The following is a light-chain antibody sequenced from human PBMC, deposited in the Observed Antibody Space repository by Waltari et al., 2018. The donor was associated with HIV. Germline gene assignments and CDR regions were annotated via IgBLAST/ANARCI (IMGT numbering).Light chain of an antibody. J-gene: IGKJ1*01. CDR1: QSISNK. Sequence: EIVMTQSPATVSVSPGERATLSCRARQSISNKLAWYQQKPGQAPRLVMYDASTRATGLPARFSGSGSGTEFTLTISSLQSEDFAVYYCHHYNNWPRRTFGQGTKVEIK. V-gene: IGKV3-15*01. CDR2: DAS. CDR3: HHYNNWPRRT.